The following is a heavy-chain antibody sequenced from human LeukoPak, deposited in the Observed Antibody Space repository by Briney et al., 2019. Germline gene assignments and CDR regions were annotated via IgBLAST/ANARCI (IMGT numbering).Heavy chain of an antibody. V-gene: IGHV1-2*02. CDR2: INPNSGGT. D-gene: IGHD2-15*01. Sequence: ASVKVSCKASGYTFTGYYMHWVRQAPGPGLEWMGWINPNSGGTNYAQKFQGRVTMTRDTSISTAYMELSRLRSDDTAVYYCARDRVDIVVVVAANNWFDPWGQGTLVTVSS. CDR3: ARDRVDIVVVVAANNWFDP. J-gene: IGHJ5*02. CDR1: GYTFTGYY.